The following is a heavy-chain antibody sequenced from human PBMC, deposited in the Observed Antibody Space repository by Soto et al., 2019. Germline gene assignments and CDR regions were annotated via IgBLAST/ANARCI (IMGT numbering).Heavy chain of an antibody. Sequence: QVPLVQSGAEVKKPGASVKVSCKASGYTFTSYGISWVRQAPGQGLEWMGWISAYNGNTNYAQKLQGRVTMTTDTSTSTAYMELRSLRSDDTAVYYCARADAVAPEHYYYDSSGYSYYFDYWGQGTLVTVSS. CDR1: GYTFTSYG. V-gene: IGHV1-18*01. CDR3: ARADAVAPEHYYYDSSGYSYYFDY. J-gene: IGHJ4*02. CDR2: ISAYNGNT. D-gene: IGHD3-22*01.